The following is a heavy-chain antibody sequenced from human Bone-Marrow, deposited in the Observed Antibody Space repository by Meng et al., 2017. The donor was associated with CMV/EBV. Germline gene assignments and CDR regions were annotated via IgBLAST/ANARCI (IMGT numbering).Heavy chain of an antibody. J-gene: IGHJ3*02. CDR1: GGPFSGYY. CDR2: INHSGST. D-gene: IGHD6-13*01. V-gene: IGHV4-34*01. CDR3: ATGGYSSSWYSLDAFDI. Sequence: SETLSLTCAVYGGPFSGYYWSWIRQPPGKGLEWIGEINHSGSTNYNPSLKSRVTISVDTSKNQFSLKLSSVTAADTAVYYCATGGYSSSWYSLDAFDIWGQGTMVTVSS.